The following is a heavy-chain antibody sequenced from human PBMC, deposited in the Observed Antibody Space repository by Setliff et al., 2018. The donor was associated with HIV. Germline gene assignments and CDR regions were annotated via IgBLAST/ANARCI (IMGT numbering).Heavy chain of an antibody. Sequence: LSLTCAVYGGPFSGYYWTWIRQSPERGLEWIREINQGRTTDYNPSLKRRVSISVDTSKNQFSLKLRSVTVADTAVYFCARSRGSRYDTASNRRGYYYDFWSQGTQVTVS. J-gene: IGHJ4*02. D-gene: IGHD3-3*01. V-gene: IGHV4-34*01. CDR3: ARSRGSRYDTASNRRGYYYDF. CDR1: GGPFSGYY. CDR2: INQGRTT.